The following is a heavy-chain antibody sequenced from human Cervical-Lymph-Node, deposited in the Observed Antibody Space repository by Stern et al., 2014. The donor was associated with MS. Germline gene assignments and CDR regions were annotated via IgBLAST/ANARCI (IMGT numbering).Heavy chain of an antibody. D-gene: IGHD3-10*01. Sequence: EVQLVESGAEVKKPGESLKISCKGSGYTYTNYWIAWVRQMPVKGLEWMGIVFPGDSDARYSPSFQGQVTISADKSLKTAYLQWSSLKVSDTAKYYCVTASVRGSLFPDAFDIWGQGTMVIVSS. CDR2: VFPGDSDA. CDR3: VTASVRGSLFPDAFDI. V-gene: IGHV5-51*01. CDR1: GYTYTNYW. J-gene: IGHJ3*02.